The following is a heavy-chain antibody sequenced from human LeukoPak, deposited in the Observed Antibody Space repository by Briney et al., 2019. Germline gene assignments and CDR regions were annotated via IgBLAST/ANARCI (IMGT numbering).Heavy chain of an antibody. CDR3: ARGGPDYYDSSGYYFSPDFDY. V-gene: IGHV3-48*01. D-gene: IGHD3-22*01. J-gene: IGHJ4*02. CDR2: FNNVDKTI. CDR1: GFTFSSYS. Sequence: GGSLRLSCAASGFTFSSYSMNWVRQAPGKGPEWVSYFNNVDKTIQYADSVKGRFTISSDNAKNSLYLQMNSLRAEDTAVYYCARGGPDYYDSSGYYFSPDFDYWGQGTLVTVSS.